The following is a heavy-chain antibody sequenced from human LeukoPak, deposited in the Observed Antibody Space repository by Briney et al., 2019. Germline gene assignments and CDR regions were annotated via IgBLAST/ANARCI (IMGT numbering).Heavy chain of an antibody. CDR2: IYSGGST. CDR3: AGQWLVDAFDI. D-gene: IGHD6-19*01. J-gene: IGHJ3*02. Sequence: GGSLRLSCAASGFTVSSNYMSWVRQAPGKGLEGVSVIYSGGSTYYADSVKGRFTISRDNSKNTLYLQMNSLRAEDTAVYYCAGQWLVDAFDIWGQGTMVTVSS. V-gene: IGHV3-53*01. CDR1: GFTVSSNY.